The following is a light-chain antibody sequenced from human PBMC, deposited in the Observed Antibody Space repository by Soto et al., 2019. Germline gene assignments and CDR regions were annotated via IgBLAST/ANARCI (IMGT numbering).Light chain of an antibody. CDR3: QQYGSSPPIT. CDR1: QSVSIN. CDR2: GAS. Sequence: DIVMTQSPATLSVSPGERSTLSCRASQSVSINLAWYQQKPGQAPRLLIYGASTRATGIPDRFSGSGSGTDFTLTISRLEPEDFAVYYCQQYGSSPPITFGQGTRLEIK. V-gene: IGKV3-20*01. J-gene: IGKJ5*01.